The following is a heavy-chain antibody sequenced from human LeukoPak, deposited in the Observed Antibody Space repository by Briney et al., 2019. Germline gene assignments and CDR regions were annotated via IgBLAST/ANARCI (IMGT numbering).Heavy chain of an antibody. CDR1: GYTFIGYY. J-gene: IGHJ4*02. CDR2: IIPNSGDT. Sequence: ASVKVSCKASGYTFIGYYIHWVRQAPGQGLEWVGWIIPNSGDTKYAQKFQGRVTMTRDTSISTADLELTRLRSDDTAFYYCARVEALYHLPTHWGQGTLVTVSS. V-gene: IGHV1-2*02. D-gene: IGHD6-6*01. CDR3: ARVEALYHLPTH.